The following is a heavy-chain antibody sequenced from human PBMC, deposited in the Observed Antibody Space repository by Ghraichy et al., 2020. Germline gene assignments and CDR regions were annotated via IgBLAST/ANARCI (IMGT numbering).Heavy chain of an antibody. V-gene: IGHV4-34*01. CDR3: ARMRRQLVGGDY. Sequence: SETLSLTCAVYGGSFSGYFWNWIRQRPGKGLEWIGEINHSGSTNSNPSLKSRVTISVDMSSKNQFSLRLTSVTAADTAVYYCARMRRQLVGGDYWGQGTLVTVSS. CDR2: INHSGST. J-gene: IGHJ4*02. CDR1: GGSFSGYF. D-gene: IGHD6-6*01.